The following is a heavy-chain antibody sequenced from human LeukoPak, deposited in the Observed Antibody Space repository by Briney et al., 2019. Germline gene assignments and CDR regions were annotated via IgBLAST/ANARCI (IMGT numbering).Heavy chain of an antibody. Sequence: QTLSLTCAISGDSVSSKSAGWNRIRQSPWRGLEWLVRTYYRSKWYNNYAVSMKSRITINTDTSKNKFSLQLNSVTPEDTAVYYCARETRVISSSWFDYWGQGTLVTVSS. CDR1: GDSVSSKSAG. V-gene: IGHV6-1*01. CDR3: ARETRVISSSWFDY. D-gene: IGHD6-13*01. J-gene: IGHJ4*02. CDR2: TYYRSKWYN.